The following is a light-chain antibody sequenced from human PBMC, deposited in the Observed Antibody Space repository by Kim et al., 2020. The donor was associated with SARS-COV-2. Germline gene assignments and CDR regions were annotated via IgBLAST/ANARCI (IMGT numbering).Light chain of an antibody. CDR3: MQALQYPRS. CDR2: RGS. J-gene: IGKJ2*03. V-gene: IGKV2-28*01. Sequence: EPASISSRSSQSLVHTKHSNYVDWDLQKPGESPQILISRGSTRASGVPDRVSGSGSGTDFTLTISRVEAEDVGLYYCMQALQYPRSFGQGNKLEI. CDR1: QSLVHTKHSNY.